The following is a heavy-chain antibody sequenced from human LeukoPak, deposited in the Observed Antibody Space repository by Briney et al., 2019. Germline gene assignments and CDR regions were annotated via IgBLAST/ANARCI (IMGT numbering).Heavy chain of an antibody. CDR2: IYYSGST. Sequence: PSETLSLTCTVSGGSISSSSYYWGWIRQPPGKGLEWIGSIYYSGSTYYNPSLKSRVTISVDTSKNQFSLKLSSVTTADTAVYYCARGESLRFLEWLFYYWGQGTLVTVSS. J-gene: IGHJ4*02. CDR1: GGSISSSSYY. CDR3: ARGESLRFLEWLFYY. D-gene: IGHD3-3*01. V-gene: IGHV4-39*01.